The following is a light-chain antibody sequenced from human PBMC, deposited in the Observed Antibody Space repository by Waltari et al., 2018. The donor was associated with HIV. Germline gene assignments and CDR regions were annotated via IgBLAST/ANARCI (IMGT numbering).Light chain of an antibody. CDR3: QQYYSNPPT. CDR1: QNILYSSDNRNY. CDR2: WAS. J-gene: IGKJ2*01. V-gene: IGKV4-1*01. Sequence: DIVMTQSPDSLAVSLGERATINCKSSQNILYSSDNRNYLTWYQQKPGQPPKLLIYWASTRDSGVPDRFSGSGSGTDFTLTISRLQAEDVAVYYCQQYYSNPPTFGQGTKLEI.